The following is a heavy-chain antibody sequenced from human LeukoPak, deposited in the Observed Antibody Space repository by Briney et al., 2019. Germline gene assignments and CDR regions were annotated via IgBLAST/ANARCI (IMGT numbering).Heavy chain of an antibody. J-gene: IGHJ4*02. V-gene: IGHV1-24*01. CDR3: TGGTFYRLLDY. Sequence: ASVKVSCKVSGYSLTELSMHWVRQAPGKGLEWMGGFDPGNGETIFTKNFQGRVTMTDDTSTDTAYMELSSLGSEDTAVYYCTGGTFYRLLDYWGQGTLVTVSS. CDR1: GYSLTELS. CDR2: FDPGNGET. D-gene: IGHD2/OR15-2a*01.